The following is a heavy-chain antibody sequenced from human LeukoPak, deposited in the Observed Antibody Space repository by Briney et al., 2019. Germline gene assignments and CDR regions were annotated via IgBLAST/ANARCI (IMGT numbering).Heavy chain of an antibody. Sequence: SQTLSLTCAISGDSVSSNSAAWNWIRQSPSRGLEWLGRTYYRSKWYNDYAVSVKSRITINPDTSKNQFSLQLNSVTPEDTAVYYCARDLRYCSGGSCYSTPLPSDAFDIWGQGTMVTVSS. CDR2: TYYRSKWYN. D-gene: IGHD2-15*01. CDR3: ARDLRYCSGGSCYSTPLPSDAFDI. J-gene: IGHJ3*02. CDR1: GDSVSSNSAA. V-gene: IGHV6-1*01.